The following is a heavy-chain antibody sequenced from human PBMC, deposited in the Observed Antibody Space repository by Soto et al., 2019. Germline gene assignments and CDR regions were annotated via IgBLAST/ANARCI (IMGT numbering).Heavy chain of an antibody. J-gene: IGHJ4*02. CDR1: GGSISTDNC. CDR2: IYHSGNT. Sequence: QVQLMESGPGLVKPSGTLSLTCAVSGGSISTDNCWSWVRQPPGKGLEWVGDIYHSGNTNYNPSLKSRLTISIDKSKDQFSLDVTFVTAADTAVYYCARGGRWLFDYWGQGALVTVAS. D-gene: IGHD5-12*01. V-gene: IGHV4-4*02. CDR3: ARGGRWLFDY.